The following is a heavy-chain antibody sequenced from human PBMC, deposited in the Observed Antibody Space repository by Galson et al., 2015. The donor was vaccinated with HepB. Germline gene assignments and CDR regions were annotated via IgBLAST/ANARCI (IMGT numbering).Heavy chain of an antibody. V-gene: IGHV3-30*02. D-gene: IGHD3-10*01. CDR1: GFTFSYYG. Sequence: SLRLSCAASGFTFSYYGMNWVRQAPGEGLEWVAFIQYDESKKYYVDSVKGRFTISRDNSKNTLDLQMNSLRVEDTAVYYCARWDRVTMVRGASPSYYYGMDVWGQGTTVTVSS. CDR2: IQYDESKK. J-gene: IGHJ6*02. CDR3: ARWDRVTMVRGASPSYYYGMDV.